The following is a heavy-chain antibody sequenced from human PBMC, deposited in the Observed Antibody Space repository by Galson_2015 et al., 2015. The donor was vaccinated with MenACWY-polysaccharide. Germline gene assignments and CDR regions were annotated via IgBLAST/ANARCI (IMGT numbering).Heavy chain of an antibody. Sequence: SLRLSCAASGFRFNTYYMNWVRQTPGKGLEWVSSIRKSGNEMQYIVSVRGRFTISRDIAKNSLFLQMNSLGVEDTAIYYCAKDFHNYGMDVWGNGTTVIVSS. CDR1: GFRFNTYY. CDR2: IRKSGNEM. CDR3: AKDFHNYGMDV. V-gene: IGHV3-21*06. J-gene: IGHJ6*04.